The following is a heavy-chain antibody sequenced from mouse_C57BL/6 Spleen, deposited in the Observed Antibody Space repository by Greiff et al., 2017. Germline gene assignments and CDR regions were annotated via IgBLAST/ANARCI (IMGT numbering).Heavy chain of an antibody. CDR2: IDPEDGET. D-gene: IGHD1-1*01. Sequence: VQLKESGAELVKPGASVKLSCTASGFNIKDYYMHWVKQRTEQGLEWIGRIDPEDGETKYAPKFQGKATITADTSSNTAYLQLSSLTSEDTAVYYCARYYGSSYLPFDVWGTGTTVTVSS. CDR3: ARYYGSSYLPFDV. CDR1: GFNIKDYY. J-gene: IGHJ1*03. V-gene: IGHV14-2*01.